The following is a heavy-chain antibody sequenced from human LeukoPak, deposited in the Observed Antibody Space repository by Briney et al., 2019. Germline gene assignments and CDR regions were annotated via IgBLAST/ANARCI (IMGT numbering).Heavy chain of an antibody. CDR1: GGSFSGYY. CDR2: INHSGST. V-gene: IGHV4-34*01. CDR3: ARGRNY. Sequence: SGTLSLTCAVYGGSFSGYYWSWIRQPPGKGLEWIGEINHSGSTNYNPSLKSRVTISVDTSKNQFSLKLSSVTAADTAVYYCARGRNYWGQGTLVTVSS. J-gene: IGHJ4*02.